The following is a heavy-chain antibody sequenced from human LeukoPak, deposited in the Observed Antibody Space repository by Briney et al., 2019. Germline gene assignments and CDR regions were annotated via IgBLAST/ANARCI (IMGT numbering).Heavy chain of an antibody. Sequence: GGSLRLSCAASGFTFSSYWMHWVRQAPGKGLVWVSRINSDGSSTSYADSVKGRFTISRDNAKNTLYLQMNSLRAEDTAVYYCARDSSYDSSGYRIDYWGQGTLVTVPS. CDR3: ARDSSYDSSGYRIDY. V-gene: IGHV3-74*01. CDR1: GFTFSSYW. CDR2: INSDGSST. J-gene: IGHJ4*02. D-gene: IGHD3-22*01.